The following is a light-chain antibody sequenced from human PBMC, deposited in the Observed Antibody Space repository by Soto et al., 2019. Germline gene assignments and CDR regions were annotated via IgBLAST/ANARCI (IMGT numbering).Light chain of an antibody. CDR3: QQYGSSPPFT. Sequence: EIVLTQSPGTLSLSPGERATLSCRASQSVSSSYLAWYQQKPGQAPRLLIYGASSRATGIPDRFGGSGSGTDFTLTISRLEPEDFAVYYCQQYGSSPPFTLGQGTKVDI. J-gene: IGKJ1*01. CDR2: GAS. V-gene: IGKV3-20*01. CDR1: QSVSSSY.